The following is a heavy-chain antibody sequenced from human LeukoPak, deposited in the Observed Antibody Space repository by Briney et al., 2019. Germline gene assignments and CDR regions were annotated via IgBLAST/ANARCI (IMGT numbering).Heavy chain of an antibody. D-gene: IGHD2-2*01. CDR1: GGSISSYY. V-gene: IGHV4-4*07. CDR2: IYTSGST. J-gene: IGHJ3*02. CDR3: ARDQDIVVVPAAMYPTYDAFDI. Sequence: SETLSLTCTVSGGSISSYYWSWIRQPAGKGLEWIGRIYTSGSTNYNPSLKSRVTMSVDASPNQFSLKLSSVTDADTAVYYCARDQDIVVVPAAMYPTYDAFDIWGQGKIGTVSS.